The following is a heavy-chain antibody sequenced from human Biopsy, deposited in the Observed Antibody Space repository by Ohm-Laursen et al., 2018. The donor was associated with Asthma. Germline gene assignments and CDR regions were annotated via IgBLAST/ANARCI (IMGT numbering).Heavy chain of an antibody. J-gene: IGHJ3*02. V-gene: IGHV1-18*04. CDR2: SSAYNGHT. Sequence: ASVKVSCKASGYTFTDYGIAWVRQAPGQGLEWMGWSSAYNGHTKYAQKFQDRVTMTTDKSANTAHMELRSPTSDDTAVYYCARTYYDFLTGQVNDAFAIWGQGTMVTVSS. D-gene: IGHD3-9*01. CDR3: ARTYYDFLTGQVNDAFAI. CDR1: GYTFTDYG.